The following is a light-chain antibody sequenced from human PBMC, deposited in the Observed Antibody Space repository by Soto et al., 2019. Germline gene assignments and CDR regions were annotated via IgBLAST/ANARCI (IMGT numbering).Light chain of an antibody. J-gene: IGLJ2*01. CDR2: EVS. CDR3: SSYTSTSTRVL. Sequence: QSALTQPASVSGSPGQSITISCTGTNSDVGGYNYVSWYQQHPGKAPKLMIYEVSHRPSGVSNRFSGSKSGNTASLTVSGLQAEDEADYYCSSYTSTSTRVLFGGGTKVTVL. CDR1: NSDVGGYNY. V-gene: IGLV2-14*01.